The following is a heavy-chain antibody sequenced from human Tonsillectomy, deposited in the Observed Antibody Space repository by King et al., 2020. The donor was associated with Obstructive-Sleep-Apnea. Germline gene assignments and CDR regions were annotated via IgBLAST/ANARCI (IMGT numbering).Heavy chain of an antibody. Sequence: LQESGPGLVKPSETLSLTCTVSDGSISSYYWSWIRQPPGKGLEWIGYIYYSGSTNYNPSLKSPVTISVDTSKSQFSLKLSSVTAADTAVYYCARARGVGDPISGYTSYFDYWGQGTLVTVSS. CDR1: DGSISSYY. CDR3: ARARGVGDPISGYTSYFDY. J-gene: IGHJ4*02. CDR2: IYYSGST. D-gene: IGHD4-17*01. V-gene: IGHV4-59*01.